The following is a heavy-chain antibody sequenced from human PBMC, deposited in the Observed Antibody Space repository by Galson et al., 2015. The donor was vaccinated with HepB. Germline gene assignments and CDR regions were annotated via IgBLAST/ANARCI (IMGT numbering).Heavy chain of an antibody. D-gene: IGHD3-3*01. J-gene: IGHJ6*02. V-gene: IGHV3-11*01. CDR2: ISSSGSTI. CDR3: AKDRNYDFWSGSLVAAYYYYYGMDV. CDR1: GFTFSDYY. Sequence: SLRLSCAASGFTFSDYYMSWIRQAPGKGLEWVSYISSSGSTIYYADSVKGRFTISRDDAKNSLYLQMNSLRTEDTAVYYCAKDRNYDFWSGSLVAAYYYYYGMDVWGQGTTVTVSS.